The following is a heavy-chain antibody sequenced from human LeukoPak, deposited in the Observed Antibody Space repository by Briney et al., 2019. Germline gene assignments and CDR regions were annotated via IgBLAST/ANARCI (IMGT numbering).Heavy chain of an antibody. CDR3: ARGSYGDY. CDR2: IYSSGST. CDR1: GGSISSYY. D-gene: IGHD5-18*01. J-gene: IGHJ4*02. Sequence: PSEILSLTCTVSGGSISSYYWSWIRQPPGKGLEWIGYIYSSGSTNYNPSLKSRVTISVDTSKNQFSLWLTSVTAADTAVYYCARGSYGDYWGQGTLVTVFS. V-gene: IGHV4-59*01.